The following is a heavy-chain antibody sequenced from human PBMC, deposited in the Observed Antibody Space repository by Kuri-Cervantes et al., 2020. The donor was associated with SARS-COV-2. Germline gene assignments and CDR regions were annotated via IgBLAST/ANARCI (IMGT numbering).Heavy chain of an antibody. CDR2: IYYSGST. D-gene: IGHD6-19*01. Sequence: SETLSLTCTVSGGSISSYYWSWIRQPPGKGLEWIGYIYYSGSTNYNPSLKSRVTISVDTSKNQFSLKLSSVAAADTAVYYCARGPAVAGQGWFDPWGQGTLVTVSS. J-gene: IGHJ5*02. V-gene: IGHV4-59*01. CDR3: ARGPAVAGQGWFDP. CDR1: GGSISSYY.